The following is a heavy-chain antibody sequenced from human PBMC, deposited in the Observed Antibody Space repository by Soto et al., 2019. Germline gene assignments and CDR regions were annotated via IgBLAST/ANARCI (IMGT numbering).Heavy chain of an antibody. CDR1: GGSVSSGSYY. CDR3: ARDRGGGGGYKLWG. Sequence: QVQLQESGPGLVKPSETLSLTCTVSGGSVSSGSYYWSWMRQPPGKGLEWIGYIYYSGSTNFNPSLKSRVTLSVDTSKNQFSLKLSSVTAADTAVYYCARDRGGGGGYKLWGWGQGTLVTVSS. J-gene: IGHJ4*02. V-gene: IGHV4-61*01. CDR2: IYYSGST. D-gene: IGHD5-12*01.